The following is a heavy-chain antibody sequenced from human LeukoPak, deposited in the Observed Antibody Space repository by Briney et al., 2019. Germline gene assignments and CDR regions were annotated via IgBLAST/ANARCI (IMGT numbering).Heavy chain of an antibody. Sequence: GGSLRLSCAASGFTFSTYWMSWVRQAPGKGLEWVANIKQDGSDKYYVDSVKGRFTISRDNAKNSLFLQMNSLRAEDTAVYYCARVRCSSNSCFPDYWGQGTLVTASS. CDR1: GFTFSTYW. D-gene: IGHD2-2*01. V-gene: IGHV3-7*01. J-gene: IGHJ4*02. CDR3: ARVRCSSNSCFPDY. CDR2: IKQDGSDK.